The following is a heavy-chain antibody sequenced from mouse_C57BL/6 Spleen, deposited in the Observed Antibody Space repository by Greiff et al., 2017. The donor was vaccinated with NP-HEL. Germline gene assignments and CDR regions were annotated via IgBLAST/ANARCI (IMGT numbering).Heavy chain of an antibody. V-gene: IGHV1-53*01. CDR1: GYTFTSYW. D-gene: IGHD4-1*01. J-gene: IGHJ4*01. CDR3: ASSNPYYAMDD. CDR2: INPSNGGT. Sequence: QVQLKQPGTELVKPGASVKLSCKASGYTFTSYWMHWVKQRPGQGLEWIGNINPSNGGTNYNEKFKGKATLTVDKSSSTAYMQLSSLTSEDSAVYYCASSNPYYAMDDWGQGTSVTVSS.